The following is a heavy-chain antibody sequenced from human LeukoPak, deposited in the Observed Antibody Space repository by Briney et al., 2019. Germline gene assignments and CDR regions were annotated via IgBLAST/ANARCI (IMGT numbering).Heavy chain of an antibody. V-gene: IGHV4-59*01. D-gene: IGHD3-9*01. Sequence: SETLSLTCAVYGGSFSGYYWSWIRQPPGKGLEWIGYIYYSGSTNYNPSLKSRVTISVDTSKNQFSLKLSSVTAADTAVYYCARVRYDIYIDYWGQGTLVTVSS. CDR1: GGSFSGYY. J-gene: IGHJ4*02. CDR2: IYYSGST. CDR3: ARVRYDIYIDY.